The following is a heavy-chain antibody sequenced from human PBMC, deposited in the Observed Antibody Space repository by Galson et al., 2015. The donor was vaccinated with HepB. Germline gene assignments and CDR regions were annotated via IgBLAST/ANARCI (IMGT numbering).Heavy chain of an antibody. CDR3: ARGGPRAAARDFDY. Sequence: SETLSLTCAVYGGSFSGYYWSWIRQPPGKGLEWIGEINHSGSTNYNPSLKSRVTISVDTSKNQFSLKLSSMTAADTAVYYCARGGPRAAARDFDYWGQGTLVTVSS. J-gene: IGHJ4*02. D-gene: IGHD6-13*01. V-gene: IGHV4-34*01. CDR2: INHSGST. CDR1: GGSFSGYY.